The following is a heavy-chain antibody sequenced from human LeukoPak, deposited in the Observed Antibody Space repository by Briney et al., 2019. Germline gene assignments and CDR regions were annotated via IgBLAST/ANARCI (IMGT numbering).Heavy chain of an antibody. CDR1: GFTFSSCA. CDR2: ISYDGGNK. CDR3: ARAYGDYPLTWFDY. J-gene: IGHJ4*02. V-gene: IGHV3-30-3*01. D-gene: IGHD4-17*01. Sequence: PGGSLRLSCAASGFTFSSCAMHWVRQAPGKGLEWVAVISYDGGNKYYADSVKGRLTISRDSSKNTLYLQMNSLRAEDTAVYYCARAYGDYPLTWFDYWGQGTLVTVSS.